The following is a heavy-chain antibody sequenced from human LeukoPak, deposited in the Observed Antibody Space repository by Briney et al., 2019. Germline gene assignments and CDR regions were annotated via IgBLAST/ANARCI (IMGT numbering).Heavy chain of an antibody. D-gene: IGHD2-2*01. CDR1: GFTFSSYW. Sequence: GGSLRLSCAASGFTFSSYWMHWVRQAPGKGLVWVSRINSDGSSTSYADSVKGRFTISRDNAKNSLYLQMNSLRAEDTAVYYCARFVVVPAAIEVNYFDYWGQGTLVTVSS. V-gene: IGHV3-74*01. CDR2: INSDGSST. J-gene: IGHJ4*02. CDR3: ARFVVVPAAIEVNYFDY.